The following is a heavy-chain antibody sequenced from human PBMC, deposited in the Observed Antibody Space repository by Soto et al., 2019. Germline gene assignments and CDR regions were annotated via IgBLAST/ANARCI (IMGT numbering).Heavy chain of an antibody. V-gene: IGHV3-23*01. CDR1: GFTFSSYA. J-gene: IGHJ4*02. CDR2: IRGSGAST. D-gene: IGHD3-22*01. CDR3: AKEYDSSGYYYAANFDY. Sequence: PGGSLRLSCAASGFTFSSYAMNWVRQAPGKGLEWVSVIRGSGASTYYADSVKGRFTISRDNSKNRLHLQMNSLRAEDTAVYYCAKEYDSSGYYYAANFDYWGQGTLVTVSS.